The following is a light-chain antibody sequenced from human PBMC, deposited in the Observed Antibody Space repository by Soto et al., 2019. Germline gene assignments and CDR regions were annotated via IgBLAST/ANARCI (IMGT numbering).Light chain of an antibody. CDR1: QTVSRYY. J-gene: IGKJ4*01. V-gene: IGKV3D-7*01. Sequence: VLTQSPATLSLSPGGTATLSCRASQTVSRYYLSWYPKRPGPPPRLLIYRASTRATGVPDSFSGSGSGADVTLTISSLQHEDFDVYYCQQVLTFGGGTTV. CDR3: QQVLT. CDR2: RAS.